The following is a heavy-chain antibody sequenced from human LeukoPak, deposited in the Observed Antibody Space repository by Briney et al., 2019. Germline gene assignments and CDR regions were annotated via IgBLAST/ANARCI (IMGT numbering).Heavy chain of an antibody. Sequence: SETLSLTCAVYGGSFSGYYWSWIRQPPGKGLEWIGYIYYSGSTNYNPSLKSRVTISVDTSKNQFSLKLSSVTAADTAVYYCARVYYDSSGYPLDYWGQGTLVTVSS. D-gene: IGHD3-22*01. CDR2: IYYSGST. V-gene: IGHV4-59*01. CDR3: ARVYYDSSGYPLDY. J-gene: IGHJ4*02. CDR1: GGSFSGYY.